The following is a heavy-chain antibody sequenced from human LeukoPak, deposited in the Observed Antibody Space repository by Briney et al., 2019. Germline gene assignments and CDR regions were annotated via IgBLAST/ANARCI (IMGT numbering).Heavy chain of an antibody. J-gene: IGHJ4*02. CDR2: INTDGSTT. D-gene: IGHD1-26*01. CDR1: RFTFSNYY. V-gene: IGHV3-74*01. Sequence: PGXXXRLSCAASRFTFSNYYMHWVRHAPGKGLVWVSRINTDGSTTDYADSVKGRFSASRDNAKNTLYLQMHNLRAEDTAVYYCVRESFTGCGSYAQWGQGTLVTVSS. CDR3: VRESFTGCGSYAQ.